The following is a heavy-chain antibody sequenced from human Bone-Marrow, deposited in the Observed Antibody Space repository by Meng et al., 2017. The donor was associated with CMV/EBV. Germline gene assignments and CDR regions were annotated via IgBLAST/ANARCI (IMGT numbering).Heavy chain of an antibody. V-gene: IGHV1-69*05. J-gene: IGHJ5*02. CDR3: ARDLLDCSSTSCNAAFDP. CDR2: IIPIFGTA. Sequence: SVKVSCKASGGTFSSYAISWVRQAPGQGLEWMGGIIPIFGTANYAQKFQGRVTITTDESTSTAYLELSSLRSEDTAVYYCARDLLDCSSTSCNAAFDPWGQGTLVTVSS. CDR1: GGTFSSYA. D-gene: IGHD2-2*01.